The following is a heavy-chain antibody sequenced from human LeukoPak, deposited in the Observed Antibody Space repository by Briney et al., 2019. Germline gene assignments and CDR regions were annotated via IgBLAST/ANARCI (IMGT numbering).Heavy chain of an antibody. CDR3: ARARMDGSGSFPYYFDQ. CDR2: IHHSGST. J-gene: IGHJ4*02. Sequence: SETLSLTCTVSGYSISVNYYWGWIRQPPGKGLERIAIIHHSGSTHYNPSLKSRVTISQDTSKNQFSLKVTSVTAADTAVHFCARARMDGSGSFPYYFDQWGQGTLVTVSS. D-gene: IGHD3-10*01. CDR1: GYSISVNYY. V-gene: IGHV4-38-2*02.